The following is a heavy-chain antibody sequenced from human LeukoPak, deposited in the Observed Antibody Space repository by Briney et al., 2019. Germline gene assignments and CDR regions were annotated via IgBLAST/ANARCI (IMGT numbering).Heavy chain of an antibody. CDR3: ARAQNEGYCSGGSCDAWFDP. D-gene: IGHD2-15*01. J-gene: IGHJ5*02. CDR1: GGSISSYY. V-gene: IGHV4-59*01. CDR2: IYYSGST. Sequence: KPSETLSLTCTVSGGSISSYYWSWIRQPPGKGLEWIWYIYYSGSTNYNPSLKSRVTISVDTSKNQFPLKLSSVTAADTAVYYCARAQNEGYCSGGSCDAWFDPWGQGTLVTVSS.